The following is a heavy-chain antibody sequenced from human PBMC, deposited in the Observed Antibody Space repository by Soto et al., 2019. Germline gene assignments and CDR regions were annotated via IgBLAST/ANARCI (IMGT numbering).Heavy chain of an antibody. V-gene: IGHV4-59*01. Sequence: QVQLQESGPGLVKPSETLSLTCTVSGVSITSYKWSWIRQSPGKGLEWIAYMYSSGSSSYNPSLKSRVTISVDTSKNQYSLKVNSATAADTAVYYCARGWSAFDYWGQGMLVTVSS. CDR2: MYSSGSS. D-gene: IGHD2-15*01. J-gene: IGHJ4*02. CDR3: ARGWSAFDY. CDR1: GVSITSYK.